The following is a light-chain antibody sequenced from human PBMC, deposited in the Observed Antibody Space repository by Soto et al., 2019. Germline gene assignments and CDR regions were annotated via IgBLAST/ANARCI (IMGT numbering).Light chain of an antibody. V-gene: IGLV2-8*01. J-gene: IGLJ2*01. CDR3: SSYAGSNIYVI. Sequence: QSALTQPPSASGSPGQSVTISCTGTSSDVGGYNYVSWYQQHPGKAPKLMLYEVSTRPSGVPDRFSGSKSGNTASLTVSGLQAEDEADYYCSSYAGSNIYVIFGGGTKLTVL. CDR2: EVS. CDR1: SSDVGGYNY.